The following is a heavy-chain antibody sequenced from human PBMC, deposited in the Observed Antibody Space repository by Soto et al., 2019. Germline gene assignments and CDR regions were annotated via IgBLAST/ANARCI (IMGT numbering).Heavy chain of an antibody. J-gene: IGHJ5*02. CDR1: GYTFTSYG. Sequence: QVKRVQSGAEVKKPGASVKVSCKASGYTFTSYGLSWVRQAPGQGLEWMGRISAYNYNTNYAQKLQGRVTMTTDTSTSTAFMELRSLRSDDTAVYYCARVVGALGHWFDPWGQGTLVTVSS. D-gene: IGHD2-15*01. CDR2: ISAYNYNT. V-gene: IGHV1-18*01. CDR3: ARVVGALGHWFDP.